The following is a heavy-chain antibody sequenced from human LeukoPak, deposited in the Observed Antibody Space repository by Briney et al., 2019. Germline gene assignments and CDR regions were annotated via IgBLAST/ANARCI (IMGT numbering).Heavy chain of an antibody. Sequence: PGGSLRLSCAASGFTFSTYGMHWVRQAPGKGLEWVTLISYDGSNKFYADSVKGRFTISRDNSKNTLYLQVNSLRAEDTAVYYCAKGGKWDVTPFDYWGQGTLVTVSS. V-gene: IGHV3-30*18. D-gene: IGHD1-26*01. CDR3: AKGGKWDVTPFDY. CDR1: GFTFSTYG. CDR2: ISYDGSNK. J-gene: IGHJ4*02.